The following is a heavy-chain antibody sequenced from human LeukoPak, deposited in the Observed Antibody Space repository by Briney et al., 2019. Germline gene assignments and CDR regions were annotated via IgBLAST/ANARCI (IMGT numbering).Heavy chain of an antibody. CDR1: GYTFTGFY. Sequence: GASVKVSCKASGYTFTGFYMHWVRQAPGQGLECMGWMNPNSGGTNYAQKFQGRVTMTRDTSISTAYMELRSLRSDDTAVYYCARDHTVTLYNWFDPWGQGTLVTVSS. CDR2: MNPNSGGT. J-gene: IGHJ5*02. D-gene: IGHD4-11*01. V-gene: IGHV1-2*02. CDR3: ARDHTVTLYNWFDP.